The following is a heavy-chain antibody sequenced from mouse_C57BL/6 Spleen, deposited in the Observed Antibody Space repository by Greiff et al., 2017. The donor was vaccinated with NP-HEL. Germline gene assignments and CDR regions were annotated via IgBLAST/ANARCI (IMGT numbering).Heavy chain of an antibody. J-gene: IGHJ4*01. Sequence: EVKLMESGGGLVQPKGSLKLSCAASGFSFNTYAMNWVRQAPGKGLEWVARIRSKSNNYATYYADSVKDRFTISRDDSESMLYLQMNNLKTEDTAMYYCVRHLYGNYAMDYWGQGTSVTVSS. CDR3: VRHLYGNYAMDY. D-gene: IGHD2-1*01. V-gene: IGHV10-1*01. CDR1: GFSFNTYA. CDR2: IRSKSNNYAT.